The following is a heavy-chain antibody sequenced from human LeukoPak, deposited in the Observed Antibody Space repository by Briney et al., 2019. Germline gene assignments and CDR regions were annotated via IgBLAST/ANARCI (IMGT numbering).Heavy chain of an antibody. J-gene: IGHJ4*02. V-gene: IGHV4-59*01. CDR3: ARQTSHFTMGSFEY. Sequence: SETLSLTCTVSGASIRTFYWSWIRQPPGKGLEWIGCMYYSGSPYYNPSLKSRVTISMDTSKNQFSLQLSSVTAADTAMYYCARQTSHFTMGSFEYWSQGTPVTVSS. D-gene: IGHD3-10*01. CDR2: MYYSGSP. CDR1: GASIRTFY.